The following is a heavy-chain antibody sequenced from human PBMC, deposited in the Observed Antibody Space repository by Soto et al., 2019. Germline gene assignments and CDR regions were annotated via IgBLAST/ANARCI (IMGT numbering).Heavy chain of an antibody. V-gene: IGHV3-30*18. Sequence: PGGSLRLSCAASGFTFSSYGVHWVRRAPGKGLEWVAIISYDGSNKYYVDSVKGRFTISRDNSKNTLYLQMNSLSAEDTAVYYCAKAAGDYRDYFDNWGQGTLVTVSS. D-gene: IGHD4-17*01. CDR1: GFTFSSYG. CDR3: AKAAGDYRDYFDN. CDR2: ISYDGSNK. J-gene: IGHJ4*02.